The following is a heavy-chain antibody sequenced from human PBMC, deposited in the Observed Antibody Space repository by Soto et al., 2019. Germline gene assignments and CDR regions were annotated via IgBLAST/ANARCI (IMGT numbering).Heavy chain of an antibody. J-gene: IGHJ6*03. V-gene: IGHV3-7*01. D-gene: IGHD2-2*01. CDR3: AREYCSSTSCPYYYYYYYMDV. CDR1: GFTFSSYW. CDR2: IKQDGSEK. Sequence: GGSLRLSCAASGFTFSSYWMSWVRQAPGKGLEWVANIKQDGSEKYYVDSVKGRFTISRDNAKNSLYLQMNSLRAEDTAVYYCAREYCSSTSCPYYYYYYYMDVWGKGTTVTVSS.